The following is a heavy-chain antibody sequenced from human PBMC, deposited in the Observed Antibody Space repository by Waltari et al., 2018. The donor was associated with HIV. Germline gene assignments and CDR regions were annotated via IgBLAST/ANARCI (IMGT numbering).Heavy chain of an antibody. V-gene: IGHV3-33*01. Sequence: QVQLVESGGGGVQHGTSLTLSCSVSGFTFSNFAFHWVRQSPGKLLEWLAVFWSDGAEISYADSVKGRFTISKDSSQKTLYLHLTSLRAEDTALYYCARGYSSSRWIPLYHWGRGTLVTVSS. CDR2: FWSDGAEI. J-gene: IGHJ4*02. CDR1: GFTFSNFA. CDR3: ARGYSSSRWIPLYH. D-gene: IGHD6-6*01.